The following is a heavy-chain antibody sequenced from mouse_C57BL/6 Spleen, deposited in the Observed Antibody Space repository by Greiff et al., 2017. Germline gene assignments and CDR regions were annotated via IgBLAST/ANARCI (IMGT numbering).Heavy chain of an antibody. CDR2: IHPNSGST. J-gene: IGHJ2*01. D-gene: IGHD1-1*01. CDR1: GYTFTSYW. V-gene: IGHV1-64*01. Sequence: VQLQQPGAELVKPGASVKLSCKASGYTFTSYWMHWVKQRPGQGLEWIGMIHPNSGSTNYNEKFKSKATLTVDKSSSTAYMKLSSLTSEDSAVYYCARGRELGRGTFDYWGQGTTLTVSS. CDR3: ARGRELGRGTFDY.